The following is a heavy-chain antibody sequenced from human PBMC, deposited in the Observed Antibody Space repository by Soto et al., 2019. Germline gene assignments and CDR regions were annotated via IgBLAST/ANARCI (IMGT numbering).Heavy chain of an antibody. Sequence: GASVKVSCKASGYTFTSYDINWVRQATGQGLEWMGWMNPNSGNTGYAQKFQGRVTMTRNTSISTAYMELSSLRSEDTAVYYCARVRARDTAMVRIRKSYYYYGMDVWGQGTTVTVS. CDR1: GYTFTSYD. CDR2: MNPNSGNT. V-gene: IGHV1-8*01. J-gene: IGHJ6*02. CDR3: ARVRARDTAMVRIRKSYYYYGMDV. D-gene: IGHD5-18*01.